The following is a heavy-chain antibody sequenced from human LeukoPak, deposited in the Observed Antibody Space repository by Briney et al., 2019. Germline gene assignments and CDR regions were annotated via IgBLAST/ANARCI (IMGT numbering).Heavy chain of an antibody. Sequence: GGSLRLSCAASGFTFSSYEMNWVRQAPGKGLEWVSYISSSGSTIYYADSVKGRFTISRDNAKNSLYLQMNSLRAEDTAVYYCARDFGIAVAGIRVVYYYYYMDVWGKGTTVTVSS. J-gene: IGHJ6*03. CDR3: ARDFGIAVAGIRVVYYYYYMDV. CDR1: GFTFSSYE. V-gene: IGHV3-48*03. CDR2: ISSSGSTI. D-gene: IGHD6-19*01.